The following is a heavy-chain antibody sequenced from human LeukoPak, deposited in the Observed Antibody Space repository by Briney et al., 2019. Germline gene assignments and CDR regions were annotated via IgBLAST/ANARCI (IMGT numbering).Heavy chain of an antibody. D-gene: IGHD5-24*01. CDR2: ISSSNRYT. CDR1: GFTFSDYY. CDR3: ARADRDGNKRFLD. Sequence: GGSLRLSCAASGFTFSDYYMSWIRQAPGKGLEWASHISSSNRYTNYADSVKGRFTISRDNGKNLVSLQMNSLRDEDTAVYYCARADRDGNKRFLDWGQGTLVTVSS. J-gene: IGHJ4*02. V-gene: IGHV3-11*06.